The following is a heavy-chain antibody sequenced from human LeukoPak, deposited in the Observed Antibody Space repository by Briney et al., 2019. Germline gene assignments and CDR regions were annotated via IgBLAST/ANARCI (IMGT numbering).Heavy chain of an antibody. CDR1: GYTFTSYY. CDR2: INPSGGST. CDR3: AREGAPSYYDFWSGYQWYFDL. V-gene: IGHV1-46*03. J-gene: IGHJ2*01. Sequence: ASVKVSCKASGYTFTSYYMHWVRQAPGQGLEWMGTINPSGGSTSYAQKFQGRVTMTRDTSTSTVYMELSSLRSEDTAVYYCAREGAPSYYDFWSGYQWYFDLWGRGTLVTVSS. D-gene: IGHD3-3*01.